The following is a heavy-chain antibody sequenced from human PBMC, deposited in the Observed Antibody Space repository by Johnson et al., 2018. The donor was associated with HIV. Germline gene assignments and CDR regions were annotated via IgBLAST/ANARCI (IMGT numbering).Heavy chain of an antibody. CDR3: AKGRQQLGFLDAFDI. J-gene: IGHJ3*02. V-gene: IGHV3-23*04. Sequence: DVQLVESGGGLVQPGGSLRLSCAASGFTFSSYAMRWVRQAPGKGLAWVSAISGSGGSTYYADSVTGRFTISRDNSKNTLYLQMNSLRAEDTAVYYCAKGRQQLGFLDAFDIWGQGTMVTVSS. D-gene: IGHD6-13*01. CDR2: ISGSGGST. CDR1: GFTFSSYA.